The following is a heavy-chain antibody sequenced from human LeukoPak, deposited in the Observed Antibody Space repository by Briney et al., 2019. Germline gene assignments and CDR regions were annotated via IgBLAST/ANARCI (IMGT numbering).Heavy chain of an antibody. J-gene: IGHJ4*02. Sequence: PGGSLRLSCAASGFTFSSYAMHWVRQAPGKGLEWVAVISYDGSNKYYADSVKGRFTTSRDNSKNTLYLQMNSLRAEDTAVYYCASDVDTAMALAYWGQGTLVTVSS. D-gene: IGHD5-18*01. CDR1: GFTFSSYA. V-gene: IGHV3-30-3*01. CDR2: ISYDGSNK. CDR3: ASDVDTAMALAY.